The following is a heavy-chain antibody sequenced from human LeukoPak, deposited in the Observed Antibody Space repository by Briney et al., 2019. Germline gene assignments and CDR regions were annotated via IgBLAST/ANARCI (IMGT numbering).Heavy chain of an antibody. D-gene: IGHD6-19*01. CDR1: GFTFSSYA. V-gene: IGHV3-30-3*01. Sequence: PGGSLRLSCAASGFTFSSYAMHWDRQAPSKGLEWVAVISYDGSNKYYADSVKGRFTISRDNSKNTLYLQMNSLRAEDTAVYYCARSGQWLERFDYWGQGTLVTVSS. CDR3: ARSGQWLERFDY. CDR2: ISYDGSNK. J-gene: IGHJ4*02.